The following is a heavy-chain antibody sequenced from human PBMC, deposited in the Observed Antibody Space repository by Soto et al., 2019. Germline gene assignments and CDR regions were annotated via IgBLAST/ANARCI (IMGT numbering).Heavy chain of an antibody. CDR2: ISPGSRYP. D-gene: IGHD2-15*01. J-gene: IGHJ5*02. CDR1: GFTFGDSY. Sequence: QVQLVESGGGLVPLGGSLRLSCAGSGFTFGDSYMSWIRQAPGKGLEWLSYISPGSRYPAYADSVKGRFTISRDNARRSLFLQMTSLTAEDTAMYYCVRGGGGGLFDPWGQGTMVTVSS. CDR3: VRGGGGGLFDP. V-gene: IGHV3-11*06.